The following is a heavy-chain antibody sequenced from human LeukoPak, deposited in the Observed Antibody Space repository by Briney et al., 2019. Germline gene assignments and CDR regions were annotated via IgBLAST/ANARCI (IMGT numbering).Heavy chain of an antibody. CDR2: INWNGGST. Sequence: PGGSLRLSCAASGFTFDDYGMSWVRQAPGKGLEWVSGINWNGGSTGYADSVKGRFTISRDNAKNSLYLQMNSLRAEDTALYYCARRYDSSGYYGAYFDYWGQGTLVTVSS. V-gene: IGHV3-20*04. CDR3: ARRYDSSGYYGAYFDY. J-gene: IGHJ4*02. D-gene: IGHD3-22*01. CDR1: GFTFDDYG.